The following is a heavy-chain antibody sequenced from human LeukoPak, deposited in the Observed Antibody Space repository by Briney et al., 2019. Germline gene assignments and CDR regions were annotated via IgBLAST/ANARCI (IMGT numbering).Heavy chain of an antibody. CDR1: GFTFDDYA. J-gene: IGHJ3*02. CDR2: ISWNSGSI. D-gene: IGHD3-22*01. CDR3: TKGQDSMIVVVPTI. V-gene: IGHV3-9*01. Sequence: GGSLRLSCAASGFTFDDYAMHWVRQAPGKGLEWVSGISWNSGSIAYADSVKGRFTISRDNAKNSLYLQMNSLRTEDTALYYCTKGQDSMIVVVPTIWGQGTMVTVSS.